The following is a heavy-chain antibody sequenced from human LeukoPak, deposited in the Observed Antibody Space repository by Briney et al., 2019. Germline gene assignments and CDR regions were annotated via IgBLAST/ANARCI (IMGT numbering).Heavy chain of an antibody. J-gene: IGHJ5*02. CDR2: IYYSGST. CDR1: GGSISSSSHY. D-gene: IGHD6-19*01. Sequence: SETLSLTCTVSGGSISSSSHYWSWIRQPPGKGLEWIGYIYYSGSTNYNPSLKSRVTISVDTSKNQFSLKLSSVTAADTAVYYCARDHYSSALRRWFDPWGQGTLVTVSS. V-gene: IGHV4-61*01. CDR3: ARDHYSSALRRWFDP.